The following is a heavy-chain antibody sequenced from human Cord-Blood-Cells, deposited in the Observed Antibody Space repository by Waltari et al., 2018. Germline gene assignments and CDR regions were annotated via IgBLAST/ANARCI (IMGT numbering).Heavy chain of an antibody. Sequence: QVQLQQWGAGLLKPSETLSLTCAVYGGSFSGYYWSWIRQPPGKGLEWIGAIIHSGSTNYSPSLKSRVTISVDTSKNQFSLKLSSVTAADTAVYYCARDPAIFGVVNDAFDIWVQGTMVTVSS. D-gene: IGHD3-3*01. J-gene: IGHJ3*02. CDR1: GGSFSGYY. CDR2: IIHSGST. V-gene: IGHV4-34*12. CDR3: ARDPAIFGVVNDAFDI.